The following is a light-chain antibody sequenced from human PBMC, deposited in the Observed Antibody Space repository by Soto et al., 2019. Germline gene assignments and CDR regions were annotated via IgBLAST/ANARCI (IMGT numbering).Light chain of an antibody. CDR1: QSVSRY. J-gene: IGKJ3*01. Sequence: EILLTQSPSTLSLSPGERATLSCRASQSVSRYLAWYQQKPGQAPRLLIYDASNRATGIPARFSGSGSGTDFTLTISSLEPEDFAVYYCQQRSNWLFTFGPGTKVDIK. CDR2: DAS. V-gene: IGKV3-11*01. CDR3: QQRSNWLFT.